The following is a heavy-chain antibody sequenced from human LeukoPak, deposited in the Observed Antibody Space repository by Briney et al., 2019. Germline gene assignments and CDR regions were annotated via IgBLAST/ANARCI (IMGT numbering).Heavy chain of an antibody. CDR3: ARDRGGYSSWYLSY. Sequence: GGSLRLSCAASGFTVSSNYMSWVRQAPGKGLEWVSVIYSGGSTYYADSVKGRFTISRDNSKNTLYLQMNSLRAEDTAVYYCARDRGGYSSWYLSYWGQGTLVTVSS. CDR1: GFTVSSNY. D-gene: IGHD6-13*01. V-gene: IGHV3-53*01. CDR2: IYSGGST. J-gene: IGHJ4*02.